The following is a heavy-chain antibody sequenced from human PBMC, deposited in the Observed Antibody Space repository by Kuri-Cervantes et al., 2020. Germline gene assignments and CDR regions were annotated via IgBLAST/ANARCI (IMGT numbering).Heavy chain of an antibody. J-gene: IGHJ4*02. CDR1: GFTFSGSA. V-gene: IGHV3-73*01. CDR2: IRSKANSYAT. D-gene: IGHD3-22*01. Sequence: ETLSLTCAASGFTFSGSAMHWVRQASGKGLEWVGRIRSKANSYATAYAASVKGRFTISRDDSKNTAYLQMNSLKTEDTAVYYCTRLDKGYWGQGTLVTVSS. CDR3: TRLDKGY.